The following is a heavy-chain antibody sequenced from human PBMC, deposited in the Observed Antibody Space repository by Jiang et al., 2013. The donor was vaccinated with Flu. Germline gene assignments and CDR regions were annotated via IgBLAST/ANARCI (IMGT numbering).Heavy chain of an antibody. Sequence: GAEVKKPGPSVLISCKASGYTFLSYAIHWVRQAPGQRLEWMGWINVGNGNTKYSQEFLGRVTITRDTSAITAYMELSSLRSEDTAVYYCARRVGRTFDYWGQGTLVTVSS. J-gene: IGHJ4*02. D-gene: IGHD3-16*01. V-gene: IGHV1-3*01. CDR3: ARRVGRTFDY. CDR1: GYTFLSYA. CDR2: INVGNGNT.